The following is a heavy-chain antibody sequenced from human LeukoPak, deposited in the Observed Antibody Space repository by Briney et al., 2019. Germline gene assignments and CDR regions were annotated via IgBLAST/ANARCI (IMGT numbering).Heavy chain of an antibody. Sequence: SETLSLTCAVYGGSFSYYYWSWIRQPPGKGLEWSGEINHSVITNYNPSLKSRVTISADTSKNQFSLKLTSVTAADTAVYYCANPARDFADSGAITWWGQGTLVTVSS. CDR3: ANPARDFADSGAITW. D-gene: IGHD4-17*01. CDR2: INHSVIT. V-gene: IGHV4-34*01. CDR1: GGSFSYYY. J-gene: IGHJ4*02.